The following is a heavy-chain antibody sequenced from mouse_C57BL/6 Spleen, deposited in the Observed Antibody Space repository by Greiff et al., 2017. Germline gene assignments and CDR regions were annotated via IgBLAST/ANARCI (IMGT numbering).Heavy chain of an antibody. V-gene: IGHV1-39*01. D-gene: IGHD2-1*01. J-gene: IGHJ2*01. CDR2: INPNYGPT. CDR1: GYSFTDYN. CDR3: ARLRAYYGNFYFDY. Sequence: EVQLQQSGPELVKPGASVKISCKASGYSFTDYNMNWVKQSNGKSLEWIGVINPNYGPTSYNQKFKGKATLTVDQSSSTAYMQLNSLTSEDAAVYYCARLRAYYGNFYFDYWGQGTTLTVAA.